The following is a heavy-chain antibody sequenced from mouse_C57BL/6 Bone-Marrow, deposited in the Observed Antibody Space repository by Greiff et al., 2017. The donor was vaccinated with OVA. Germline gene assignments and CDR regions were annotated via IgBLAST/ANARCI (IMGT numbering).Heavy chain of an antibody. V-gene: IGHV5-17*01. CDR1: GFTFSDYG. CDR2: ISSGSSTI. CDR3: AIIPWFAY. J-gene: IGHJ3*01. Sequence: EVKLMESGGGLVKPGGSLKLSCAASGFTFSDYGMHWVRQAPEKGLEWVAYISSGSSTIYYADTVKGRFTISRDNAKNTLFLQMTSLRSADTAMYYCAIIPWFAYWGQGTLVTVSA.